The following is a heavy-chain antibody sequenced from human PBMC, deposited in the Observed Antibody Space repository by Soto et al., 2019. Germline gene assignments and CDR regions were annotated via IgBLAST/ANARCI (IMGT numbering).Heavy chain of an antibody. Sequence: GASVKVSCKASGGTFSSYAISWVRQAPGQGLEWMGGIIPIFGTANYAQKFQGRVTITADESTSTAYMELSSLRSEDTAVYYCARYPSYYYDRSGSPPGGLDVWGQGTTVTVSS. CDR1: GGTFSSYA. CDR2: IIPIFGTA. CDR3: ARYPSYYYDRSGSPPGGLDV. D-gene: IGHD3-22*01. V-gene: IGHV1-69*13. J-gene: IGHJ6*02.